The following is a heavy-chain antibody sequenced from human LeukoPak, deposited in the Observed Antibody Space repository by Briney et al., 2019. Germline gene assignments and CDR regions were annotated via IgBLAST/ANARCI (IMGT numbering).Heavy chain of an antibody. V-gene: IGHV3-66*01. CDR1: GFIVSTNY. Sequence: GGALRLSCVASGFIVSTNYMSWVRQAPGKGLEWVAVIFRGDGKYHADSVKGRFTISRDASKNTVYLHMNSLTAEDTAIYYCVKEVPVSTIYDWGQGVLVTVSS. J-gene: IGHJ4*02. CDR2: IFRGDGK. CDR3: VKEVPVSTIYD. D-gene: IGHD1-1*01.